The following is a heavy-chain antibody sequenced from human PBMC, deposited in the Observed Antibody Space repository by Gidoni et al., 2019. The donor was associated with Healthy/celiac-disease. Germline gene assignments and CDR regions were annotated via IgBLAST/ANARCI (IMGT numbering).Heavy chain of an antibody. Sequence: QVQLQQWGAGLLKPSETLSLTCAVYGGSFSGYYWSWIRQPPGKGLEWIGEINHSGSTNYNPSLKSRVTISVDTSKNQFSLKLSSVTAADTAVYYCARVRHQTAVEMATTTDDYWGQGTLVTVSS. J-gene: IGHJ4*02. CDR3: ARVRHQTAVEMATTTDDY. CDR1: GGSFSGYY. CDR2: INHSGST. V-gene: IGHV4-34*01. D-gene: IGHD5-12*01.